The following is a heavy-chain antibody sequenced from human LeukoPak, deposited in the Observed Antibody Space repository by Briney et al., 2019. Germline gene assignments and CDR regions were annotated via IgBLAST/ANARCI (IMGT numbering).Heavy chain of an antibody. V-gene: IGHV3-7*01. D-gene: IGHD6-13*01. CDR2: IKQDGSEK. Sequence: GGSLRLSCAASGLTFSSYWMSWVRQAPGKGLEWVANIKQDGSEKYYVDSVKGRYTISRDNAKNSLYLQMNSLRAEDTAVYYCARLKQQLVRLLSRDTTYYYYYYMDVWGKGTTVTVSS. J-gene: IGHJ6*03. CDR1: GLTFSSYW. CDR3: ARLKQQLVRLLSRDTTYYYYYYMDV.